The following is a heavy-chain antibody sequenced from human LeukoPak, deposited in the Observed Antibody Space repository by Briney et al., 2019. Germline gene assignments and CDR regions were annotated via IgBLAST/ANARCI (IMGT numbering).Heavy chain of an antibody. V-gene: IGHV1-24*01. J-gene: IGHJ4*02. Sequence: ASVKVSCKVSGTYTLIELSMHWVPQAPGKGLEWMGGFDPEDGETIYAQKFKGRVTTTEDTSTDTAYMDLSSLRSEDTAVYYCATLLGETHFFDYWGQGTLVTVSS. CDR2: FDPEDGET. CDR3: ATLLGETHFFDY. CDR1: GTYTLIELS. D-gene: IGHD1-26*01.